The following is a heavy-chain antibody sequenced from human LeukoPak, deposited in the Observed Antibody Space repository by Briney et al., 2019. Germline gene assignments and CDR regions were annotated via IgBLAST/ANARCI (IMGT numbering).Heavy chain of an antibody. CDR1: GYTFTGYY. CDR2: INPNSGDT. CDR3: ARDRSPAPGRSYGRGHFDY. V-gene: IGHV1-2*02. J-gene: IGHJ4*02. Sequence: GASVKLSCKASGYTFTGYYMHWVRQAPGQGLEGMGWINPNSGDTNYAQKFQGRVTMTRDTSINTAYMELSRLRSDDTAVYYCARDRSPAPGRSYGRGHFDYWGQGTLVTVSS. D-gene: IGHD5-18*01.